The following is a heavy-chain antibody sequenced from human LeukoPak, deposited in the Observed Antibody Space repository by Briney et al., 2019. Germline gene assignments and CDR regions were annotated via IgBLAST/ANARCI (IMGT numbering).Heavy chain of an antibody. CDR3: ARDKRSGYSSSWYDY. CDR2: INHSGST. CDR1: GGSFSGYY. J-gene: IGHJ4*02. V-gene: IGHV4-34*01. D-gene: IGHD6-13*01. Sequence: SETLSLTCAVYGGSFSGYYWSWIRQPPGKGLEWIGEINHSGSTNYNPSLKSRVTISVDTSKNQFSLKLSSVTAADTAVYYCARDKRSGYSSSWYDYWGQGTLVTVSS.